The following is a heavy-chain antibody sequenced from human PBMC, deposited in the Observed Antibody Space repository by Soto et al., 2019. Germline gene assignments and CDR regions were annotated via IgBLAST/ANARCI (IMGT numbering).Heavy chain of an antibody. CDR2: IIPIFGTA. V-gene: IGHV1-69*12. CDR3: ARGRDDSSGYYDWYYYGMDG. D-gene: IGHD3-22*01. Sequence: QVQLVQSGAEVKKPGSSVKVSCKASGGTFSSYAISWVRQAPGQGLEWMGGIIPIFGTANYAQKFQGRVTITADESTSTAYMELSSLRSEDTAVYYCARGRDDSSGYYDWYYYGMDGWGQGTTVTVSS. J-gene: IGHJ6*02. CDR1: GGTFSSYA.